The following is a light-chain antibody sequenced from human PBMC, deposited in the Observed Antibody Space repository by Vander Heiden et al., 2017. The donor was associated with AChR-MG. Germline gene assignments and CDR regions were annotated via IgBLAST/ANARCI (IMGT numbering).Light chain of an antibody. J-gene: IGLJ2*01. CDR2: EDN. CDR3: QSYDDTNHGV. V-gene: IGLV6-57*03. Sequence: NFVLTQPHSVSESPGKTVTISCTRSGGSIASNYVQWYQQRPGSAPTTVIFEDNQRPSGVPDRFSGSIDSSSNSASLIISGLKTEDEADYYCQSYDDTNHGVFGGGTKLTVL. CDR1: GGSIASNY.